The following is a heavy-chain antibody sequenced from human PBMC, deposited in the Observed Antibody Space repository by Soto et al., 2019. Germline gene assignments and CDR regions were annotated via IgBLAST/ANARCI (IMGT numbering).Heavy chain of an antibody. CDR2: IYSGGST. D-gene: IGHD6-13*01. CDR3: ARDRYSSPDAFDI. Sequence: PGGSLRLSCAASGFTVSSNYMSWVRQAPGKGLEWVSVIYSGGSTYYADSVKGRFTISRDNSKNSLYLQMNSLRAEDTAVYYCARDRYSSPDAFDIWGQGTMVTVSS. J-gene: IGHJ3*02. CDR1: GFTVSSNY. V-gene: IGHV3-66*01.